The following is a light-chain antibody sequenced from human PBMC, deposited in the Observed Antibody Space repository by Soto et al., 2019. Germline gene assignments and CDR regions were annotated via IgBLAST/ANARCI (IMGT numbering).Light chain of an antibody. V-gene: IGKV1-6*01. CDR1: QGIGNA. Sequence: AIQRTQSPSSLAASVGDRVTISCRASQGIGNALGWYQQKPGKPPKVLIYGASNLQSGVPPRFSGSGSGTEFTLTIGGLQPDDFATYYCQHYNAFPWPFGQGTKVDIK. CDR2: GAS. J-gene: IGKJ1*01. CDR3: QHYNAFPWP.